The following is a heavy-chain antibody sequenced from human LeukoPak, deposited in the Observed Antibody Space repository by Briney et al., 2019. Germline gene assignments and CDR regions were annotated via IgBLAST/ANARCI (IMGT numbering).Heavy chain of an antibody. Sequence: GASVKVSCKASGYTFTGYYMHWVRQAPGQGLEWMGWINPNSGGTNYAQKFQGRVTMTRDTSISTAYMELSRLRSDDTAVYYCARSLRVAGSYYYYYYMDVWGKGTTVTISS. D-gene: IGHD6-19*01. CDR3: ARSLRVAGSYYYYYYMDV. V-gene: IGHV1-2*02. CDR1: GYTFTGYY. J-gene: IGHJ6*03. CDR2: INPNSGGT.